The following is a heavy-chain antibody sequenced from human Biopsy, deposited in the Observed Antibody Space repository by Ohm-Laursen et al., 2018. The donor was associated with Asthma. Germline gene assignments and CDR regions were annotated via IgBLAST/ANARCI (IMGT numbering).Heavy chain of an antibody. CDR2: ISGNSGIT. J-gene: IGHJ4*02. V-gene: IGHV3-23*01. Sequence: SLRLSCAASGFTFRAHAMSWVRQAPGKGLEWDSTISGNSGITYYADSVKGRFTISRDNSQNTLYLHMDSLSAEDTAVYYCAKDRSGTWYGFDYWGQGTLVTVSS. D-gene: IGHD6-13*01. CDR1: GFTFRAHA. CDR3: AKDRSGTWYGFDY.